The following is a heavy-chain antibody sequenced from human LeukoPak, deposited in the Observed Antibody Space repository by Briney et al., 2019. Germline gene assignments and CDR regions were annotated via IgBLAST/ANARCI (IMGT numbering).Heavy chain of an antibody. CDR3: ARLEYCIRGNGCRRSGSDY. CDR1: GFTFDDYG. Sequence: PGGSLRLSCAASGFTFDDYGMSWVRQAPGKGLEWVSGINWNGGSTGYADSVKGRFTISRDNAKNSLYLQMNSLRAEDTAVYYCARLEYCIRGNGCRRSGSDYWGQGTLVTVSS. V-gene: IGHV3-20*04. CDR2: INWNGGST. J-gene: IGHJ4*02. D-gene: IGHD2/OR15-2a*01.